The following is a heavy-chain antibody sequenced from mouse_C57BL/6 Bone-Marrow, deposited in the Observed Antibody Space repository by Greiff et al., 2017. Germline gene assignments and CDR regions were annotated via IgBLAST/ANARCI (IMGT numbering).Heavy chain of an antibody. CDR1: GFNIKDAY. Sequence: VQLQQSGAELVRPGASVKLSCTASGFNIKDAYMHWVKQRPEQGLEWIGWIDPENGDTEYASKFQGKATITADTSSNTAYLQLSSLTSEDTAVYYCTPSSHAMDYWGQGTSVTVSS. D-gene: IGHD1-1*01. CDR2: IDPENGDT. J-gene: IGHJ4*01. V-gene: IGHV14-4*01. CDR3: TPSSHAMDY.